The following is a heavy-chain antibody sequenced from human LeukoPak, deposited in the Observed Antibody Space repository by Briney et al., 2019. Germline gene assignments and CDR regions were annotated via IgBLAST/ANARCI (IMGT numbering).Heavy chain of an antibody. CDR2: IIPMYGTA. CDR1: GDTFDSHA. Sequence: SVKVSCKASGDTFDSHALSWVRQAPGQGLEWMGAIIPMYGTANYVQKFQGRVAIIADKSTSTAYMELNSLTSEDTAVYYCAIAQNNHGYVYFGMDVWGKGTTVTVSS. J-gene: IGHJ6*04. D-gene: IGHD5-12*01. CDR3: AIAQNNHGYVYFGMDV. V-gene: IGHV1-69*06.